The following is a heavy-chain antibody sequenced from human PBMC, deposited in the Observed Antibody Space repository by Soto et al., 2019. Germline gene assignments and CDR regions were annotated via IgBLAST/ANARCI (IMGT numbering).Heavy chain of an antibody. V-gene: IGHV3-23*01. D-gene: IGHD2-15*01. CDR1: GFTFSNYD. J-gene: IGHJ4*02. CDR2: VSSSGSRT. Sequence: EVQLLESGGGLVQSGGSLRLSCAAFGFTFSNYDMSWVRQAPGKGLEWVSGVSSSGSRTYYADSVKGRFTISRDNPKNTLSLQMTSLSAAETAVYYCARRDGGSGTNCEFGAPAFAYWGQGNLVTVTS. CDR3: ARRDGGSGTNCEFGAPAFAY.